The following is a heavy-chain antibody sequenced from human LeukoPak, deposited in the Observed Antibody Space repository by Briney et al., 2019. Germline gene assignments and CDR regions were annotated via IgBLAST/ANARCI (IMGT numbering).Heavy chain of an antibody. D-gene: IGHD6-13*01. Sequence: RRSLRLSCAVSGFTFSSYGIHWVRQAPGKGLEWVAVISYDGSNKNYADSVKGRFTISRDNSKNTLYLQMNSLRAEDTAVYYCAKEKDRYSSSWSHFDYWGQGTLVTVSS. V-gene: IGHV3-30*18. CDR3: AKEKDRYSSSWSHFDY. CDR2: ISYDGSNK. CDR1: GFTFSSYG. J-gene: IGHJ4*02.